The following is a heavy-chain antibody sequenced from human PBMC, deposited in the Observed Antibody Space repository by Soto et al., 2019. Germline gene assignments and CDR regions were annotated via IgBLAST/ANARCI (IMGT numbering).Heavy chain of an antibody. Sequence: ASETLSLTCAVYGGSFSGYYWNWIRQPPGKGLEWIGEINHGRSTNYNPSLKSRVTISVDTSKNQFSLKLTSVTAADTAVYYCAVLAGAINGFDPWGQGTLVTVSS. V-gene: IGHV4-34*01. CDR2: INHGRST. J-gene: IGHJ5*02. CDR3: AVLAGAINGFDP. CDR1: GGSFSGYY. D-gene: IGHD6-25*01.